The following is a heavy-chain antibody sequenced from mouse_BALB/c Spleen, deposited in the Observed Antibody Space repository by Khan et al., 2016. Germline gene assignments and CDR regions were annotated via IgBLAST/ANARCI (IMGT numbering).Heavy chain of an antibody. Sequence: QVQLQQSGAELMKPGASVKISCKASGYTFSRYWIEWIKERPGHGLEWIGEILPGTDSTNYNDKFKGKAAFTAESSSSTAYIQLNSLTSEDSAVYYCAIGASWGQGTLVTVSA. CDR1: GYTFSRYW. CDR3: AIGAS. CDR2: ILPGTDST. V-gene: IGHV1-9*01. J-gene: IGHJ3*01.